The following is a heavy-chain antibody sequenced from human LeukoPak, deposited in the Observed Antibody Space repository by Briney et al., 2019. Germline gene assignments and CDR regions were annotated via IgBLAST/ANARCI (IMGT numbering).Heavy chain of an antibody. Sequence: NPSETLSLTCAVYGGSFSGYYWRWIRQPPGKGLEWIGEIKHSGSTNYNPSLKSRVTISVDTTKNQFSLKLSSVTAADAAVYYCARGRGFDFWSGYFPFDYWGQGNLVTVSS. J-gene: IGHJ4*02. D-gene: IGHD3-3*01. CDR1: GGSFSGYY. V-gene: IGHV4-34*01. CDR2: IKHSGST. CDR3: ARGRGFDFWSGYFPFDY.